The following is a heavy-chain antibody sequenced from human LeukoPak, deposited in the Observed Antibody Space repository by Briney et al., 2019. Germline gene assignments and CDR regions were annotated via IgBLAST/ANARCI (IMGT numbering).Heavy chain of an antibody. CDR2: ISGSGDNT. J-gene: IGHJ5*02. CDR1: GFPFSTYA. CDR3: ATSPTFDP. V-gene: IGHV3-23*01. Sequence: PGGSLRLSCAASGFPFSTYAMNWVRQAPGKGLEWVSAISGSGDNTYYADSVKGRFTISRDNSKNTLYLQMNNLRAEDTAVYYCATSPTFDPWGQGTLVTVSS.